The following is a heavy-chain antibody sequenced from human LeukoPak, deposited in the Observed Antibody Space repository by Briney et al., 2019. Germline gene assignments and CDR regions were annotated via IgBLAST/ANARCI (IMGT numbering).Heavy chain of an antibody. V-gene: IGHV4-39*01. CDR2: IYYSGGT. D-gene: IGHD2-2*01. Sequence: SETLSLTCTVSGGSISSSSYYWGWIRQPPGKGLEWIGSIYYSGGTYYNPSLKSRVTISVDTSKNQFSLKLSSVTAADTAVYYCARQEPCSSTSCFEPNWYFDLWGRGTLVTVSS. CDR1: GGSISSSSYY. J-gene: IGHJ2*01. CDR3: ARQEPCSSTSCFEPNWYFDL.